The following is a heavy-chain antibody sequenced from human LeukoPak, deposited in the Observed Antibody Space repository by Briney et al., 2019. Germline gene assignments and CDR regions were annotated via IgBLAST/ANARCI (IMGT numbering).Heavy chain of an antibody. D-gene: IGHD6-19*01. Sequence: GRSLRLSCAASGFTFSSYGMHWVRQAPGKGLEWVAVISYDGSNKYYADSVKGRFTISRDNSKNTLYLQMNSLRAEDTAVYYCAKGFFGGQWLVSYYYYGMDVWGQGPTVTVSS. J-gene: IGHJ6*02. V-gene: IGHV3-30*18. CDR3: AKGFFGGQWLVSYYYYGMDV. CDR2: ISYDGSNK. CDR1: GFTFSSYG.